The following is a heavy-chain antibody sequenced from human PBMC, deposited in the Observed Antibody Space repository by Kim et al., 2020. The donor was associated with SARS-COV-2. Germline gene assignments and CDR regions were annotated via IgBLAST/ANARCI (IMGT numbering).Heavy chain of an antibody. V-gene: IGHV3-48*02. CDR2: ISYNREI. CDR1: GFAFSAHA. Sequence: GGSLRLSCTASGFAFSAHAMNWVRQAPGKGLEWISFISYNREILYRDSVRGRFTISRDNAKNSLYLQMNSLRDEDTAVYYCARGINHAFDYWGQGILVA. CDR3: ARGINHAFDY. J-gene: IGHJ4*02.